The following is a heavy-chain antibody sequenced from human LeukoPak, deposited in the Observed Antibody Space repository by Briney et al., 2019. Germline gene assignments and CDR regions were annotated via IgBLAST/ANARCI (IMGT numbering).Heavy chain of an antibody. J-gene: IGHJ4*02. V-gene: IGHV4-38-2*02. CDR3: ARAGRENIAIGVD. CDR1: GYSISSGYY. CDR2: ISHSGSP. D-gene: IGHD3-16*02. Sequence: PSETLSLTCTVSGYSISSGYYWGWFRQTPGRGLEWIASISHSGSPYYNPSLKSRVTISEDLSRNVFSLTLNSVTAADAAVYYCARAGRENIAIGVDWGQGALVTVSS.